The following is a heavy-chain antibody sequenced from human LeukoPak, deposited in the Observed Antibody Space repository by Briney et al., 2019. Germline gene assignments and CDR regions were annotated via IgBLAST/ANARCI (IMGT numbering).Heavy chain of an antibody. CDR1: GITLSNYG. J-gene: IGHJ4*02. CDR3: AKRGVVIRVILVGFHKEAYYFDS. CDR2: LSASGGST. D-gene: IGHD3-10*01. V-gene: IGHV3-23*01. Sequence: PGGSLRLSCAISGITLSNYGMSWVRQPPGKGPEWVAGLSASGGSTNYADSVKGRFTISRDNPKNTLYLQMNSLRAEDTAVYFCAKRGVVIRVILVGFHKEAYYFDSWGQGTLVTVSS.